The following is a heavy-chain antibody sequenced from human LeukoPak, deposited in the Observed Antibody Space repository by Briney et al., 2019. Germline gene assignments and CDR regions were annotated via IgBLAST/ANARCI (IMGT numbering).Heavy chain of an antibody. CDR2: IYSGGST. J-gene: IGHJ4*02. CDR3: ARVEAVATIGYYFNY. D-gene: IGHD5-24*01. Sequence: GGSPRLSCAASGFTVSSNYMSWVRQAPGKGLEWVSVIYSGGSTYYADSVKGRFTISRDNSKNTLYLQMNSLRAEDTAVFYCARVEAVATIGYYFNYWGQGTLVTVSS. CDR1: GFTVSSNY. V-gene: IGHV3-53*01.